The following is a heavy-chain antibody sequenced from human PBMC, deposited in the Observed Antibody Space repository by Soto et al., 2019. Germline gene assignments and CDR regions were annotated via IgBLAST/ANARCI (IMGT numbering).Heavy chain of an antibody. J-gene: IGHJ4*02. CDR2: INPYNGDT. Sequence: QVQLVQSGGEVRQAGASVRVSCKTSGYPFTSYDISWVRQAPGQGLEWMGWINPYNGDTNYTQTFQGRVTMTKDTSTTTVYMELRSLKFDDTAVYFCARDPVAGHFDNWGQGTLVTVSS. CDR1: GYPFTSYD. CDR3: ARDPVAGHFDN. V-gene: IGHV1-18*04. D-gene: IGHD6-19*01.